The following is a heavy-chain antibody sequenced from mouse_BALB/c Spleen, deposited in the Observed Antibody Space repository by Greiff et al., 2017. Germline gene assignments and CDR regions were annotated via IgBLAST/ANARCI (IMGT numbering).Heavy chain of an antibody. CDR2: IDPENGDT. V-gene: IGHV14-4*02. Sequence: EVQLQQSGPELVKPGASVKMSCKASGYTFTSYVMHWVKQRPEQGLEWIGWIDPENGDTEYAPKFQGKATMTADTSSNTAYLQLSSLTSEDTAVYYCNAGGVYWGQGTSVTVSS. CDR3: NAGGVY. J-gene: IGHJ4*01. CDR1: GYTFTSYV.